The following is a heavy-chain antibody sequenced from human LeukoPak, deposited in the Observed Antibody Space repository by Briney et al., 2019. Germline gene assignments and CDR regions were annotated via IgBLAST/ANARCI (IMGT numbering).Heavy chain of an antibody. CDR2: ITSTSSYI. CDR3: ARDSGVANCLDY. D-gene: IGHD3-3*01. Sequence: GGSLRLSCAASGFPFNSYTMNWVRQAPGKGLEWVSFITSTSSYIYYADSVKGRFTISRDNAKNSLYLQMNSLRAEDTAVYYCARDSGVANCLDYWGQGTLVTVSS. V-gene: IGHV3-21*01. CDR1: GFPFNSYT. J-gene: IGHJ4*02.